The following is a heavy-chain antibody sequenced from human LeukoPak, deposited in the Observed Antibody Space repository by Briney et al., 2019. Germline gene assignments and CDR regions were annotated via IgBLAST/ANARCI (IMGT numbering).Heavy chain of an antibody. CDR3: ARVLPRGYSYGYSDY. CDR2: ISAYNGNT. Sequence: GASVKVSCKASGCTFTSYGISWVRQAPGQGLEWMGWISAYNGNTNYAQKLQGRVTMTTDTSTSTAYMELRSLRSDDTAVYYCARVLPRGYSYGYSDYWGQGTLVTVSS. D-gene: IGHD5-18*01. CDR1: GCTFTSYG. J-gene: IGHJ4*02. V-gene: IGHV1-18*01.